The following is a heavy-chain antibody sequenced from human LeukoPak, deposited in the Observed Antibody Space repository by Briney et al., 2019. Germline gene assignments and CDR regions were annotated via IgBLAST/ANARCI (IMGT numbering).Heavy chain of an antibody. D-gene: IGHD3/OR15-3a*01. CDR2: INPSGGST. CDR1: GYTFTSYY. CDR3: ARSGVLDSTPGAFDI. J-gene: IGHJ3*02. V-gene: IGHV1-46*01. Sequence: ASVKVSCXASGYTFTSYYMHWVRQAPGQGLEWMGIINPSGGSTSYAQKFQGRVTMTRDTSTSTVYMELSSLRSEDTAVYYCARSGVLDSTPGAFDIWGQGTMVTVSS.